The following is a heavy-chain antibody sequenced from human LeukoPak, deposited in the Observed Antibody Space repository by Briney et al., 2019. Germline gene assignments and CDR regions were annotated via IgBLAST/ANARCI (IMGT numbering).Heavy chain of an antibody. Sequence: GGSLRLSCTASAIPFSNSCMSWVREAPGKGLEWVANIKEDGSETNYVGSVKDRFTISRDNAKNSLFLQMNSLRGEDTAIYYCARHLAGDSLYRHFDYWGQGTLVTVSS. D-gene: IGHD5/OR15-5a*01. V-gene: IGHV3-7*04. CDR2: IKEDGSET. J-gene: IGHJ4*02. CDR1: AIPFSNSC. CDR3: ARHLAGDSLYRHFDY.